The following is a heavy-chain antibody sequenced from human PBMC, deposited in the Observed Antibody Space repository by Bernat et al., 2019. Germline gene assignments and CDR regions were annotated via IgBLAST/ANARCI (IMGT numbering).Heavy chain of an antibody. CDR2: IIPILGIA. CDR3: ARGDYYGSGSYAY. V-gene: IGHV1-69*02. Sequence: QVQLVQSGAEVKKPGSSVKVSCKASGGTFSSYTISWVRQAPGQGLEWMGRIIPILGIANYAQKFKGRVTITADKATSTAYMELSSLRSEDTAVYYCARGDYYGSGSYAYWGQGTLVTVSS. D-gene: IGHD3-10*01. CDR1: GGTFSSYT. J-gene: IGHJ4*02.